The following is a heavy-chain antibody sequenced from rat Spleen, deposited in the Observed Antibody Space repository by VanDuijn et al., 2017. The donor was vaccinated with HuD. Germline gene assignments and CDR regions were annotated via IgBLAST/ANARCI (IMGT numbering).Heavy chain of an antibody. D-gene: IGHD1-7*01. CDR3: TKMPPMGDYFDC. V-gene: IGHV5-20*01. CDR2: ITYDVSTT. Sequence: EVQLVESGGGLVQPGRSMKLSCAALGFTFSNYYMAWVRQAPTKGLEWVASITYDVSTTYYRDSVKGRFTVSRDNAKSTLYLQMDSLRSEDTATYYCTKMPPMGDYFDCWGQGVKVTVSS. CDR1: GFTFSNYY. J-gene: IGHJ2*01.